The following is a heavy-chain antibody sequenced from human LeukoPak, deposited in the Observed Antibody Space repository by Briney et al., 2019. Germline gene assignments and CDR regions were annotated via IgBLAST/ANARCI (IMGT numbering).Heavy chain of an antibody. D-gene: IGHD1-7*01. V-gene: IGHV4-34*01. J-gene: IGHJ3*02. CDR2: INHSGST. CDR3: ARIRARYLTGTKTRAFDI. CDR1: GGSFSGYY. Sequence: SETLSLTCAVYGGSFSGYYWSWIRQPQGKGLEWIGEINHSGSTNYNPSLKSRVTISVDTSKNQFSLKLSSVTAADTAVYYCARIRARYLTGTKTRAFDIWGQGAMVSVSS.